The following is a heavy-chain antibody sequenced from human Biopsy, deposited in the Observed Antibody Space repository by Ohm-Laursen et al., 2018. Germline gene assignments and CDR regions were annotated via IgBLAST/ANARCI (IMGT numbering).Heavy chain of an antibody. CDR3: AADINVWNVNY. CDR1: GYTLTGYA. V-gene: IGHV1-2*02. Sequence: ASVKVSCNASGYTLTGYAMHWVRQAPGEGLEWIGLINPNTGATTYAQKFQGRVTMTRDTSISIAYMELSSLRSEDTAVYYCAADINVWNVNYWGQGTQVTVSS. CDR2: INPNTGAT. D-gene: IGHD1-1*01. J-gene: IGHJ4*02.